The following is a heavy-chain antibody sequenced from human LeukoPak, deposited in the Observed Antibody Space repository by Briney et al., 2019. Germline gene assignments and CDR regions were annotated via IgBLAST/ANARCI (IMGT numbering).Heavy chain of an antibody. CDR1: GFTFSDYY. CDR2: ISSSGNTI. J-gene: IGHJ4*02. D-gene: IGHD3-10*02. Sequence: PGGSLRLSCAASGFTFSDYYMGWIRQAPGKGLEWVPYISSSGNTIHYADSVKGRFTISRDNAKNSLFLQMNSLRAEDTAVYYCARHEDQMFEVCDYWGQGTLVTVSS. CDR3: ARHEDQMFEVCDY. V-gene: IGHV3-11*04.